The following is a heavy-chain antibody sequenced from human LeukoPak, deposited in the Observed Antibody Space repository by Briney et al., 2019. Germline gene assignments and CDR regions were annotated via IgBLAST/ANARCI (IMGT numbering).Heavy chain of an antibody. CDR2: INHSGST. CDR1: GGSFSGYY. D-gene: IGHD3-10*01. J-gene: IGHJ6*04. CDR3: ARAPSGLLWFGELSPNYYYGMDV. V-gene: IGHV4-34*01. Sequence: SETLSLTCAVYGGSFSGYYWSWIRQPPGKGLEWIGEINHSGSTNYNPSLKSQVTISVDTSKNQFSLKLSSVTAADTAVYYCARAPSGLLWFGELSPNYYYGMDVWGKGTTVTVSS.